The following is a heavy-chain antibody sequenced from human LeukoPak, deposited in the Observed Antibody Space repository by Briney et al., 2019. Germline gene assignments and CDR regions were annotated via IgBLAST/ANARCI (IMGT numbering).Heavy chain of an antibody. Sequence: SVKVSCTASGYTFTSYAISWVRQAPGQGLEWMGGIIPIFGTANYAQKFQGRVTITADESTSTAYMELSSLRSEDTAVYYCASSKVGATRELYYYYGMDVWGQGTTVTVSS. CDR1: GYTFTSYA. J-gene: IGHJ6*02. CDR3: ASSKVGATRELYYYYGMDV. V-gene: IGHV1-69*13. D-gene: IGHD1-26*01. CDR2: IIPIFGTA.